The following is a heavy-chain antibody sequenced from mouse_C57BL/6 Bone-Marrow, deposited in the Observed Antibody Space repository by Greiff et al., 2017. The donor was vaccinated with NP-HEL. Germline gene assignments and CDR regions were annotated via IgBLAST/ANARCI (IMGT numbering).Heavy chain of an antibody. CDR3: AREGNYGYWYFDV. V-gene: IGHV1-69*01. J-gene: IGHJ1*03. D-gene: IGHD2-1*01. Sequence: QVQLQQPGAELVMPGASVKLSCTASGYTFTRYWMHWVKQRPGQGLEWIGEIDPSDSYTNYTQKFKGKSTLTVDKSSSTAYMQLSSLTSEDSAVYYCAREGNYGYWYFDVWGTGTTVTVSS. CDR1: GYTFTRYW. CDR2: IDPSDSYT.